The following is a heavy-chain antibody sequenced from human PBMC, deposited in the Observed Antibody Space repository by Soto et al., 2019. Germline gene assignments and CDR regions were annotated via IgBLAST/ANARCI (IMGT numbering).Heavy chain of an antibody. CDR1: GFPFSSYA. CDR2: ISASATST. V-gene: IGHV3-23*01. J-gene: IGHJ5*02. D-gene: IGHD6-13*01. Sequence: PGGSLRLSCAASGFPFSSYAMSWVRQAPGKGLEWVSSISASATSTYYADSVKGRFTISRDNSKTTLYLQMNSLRAEDTATYYCAKLGPAAAGSAWGQGTLVTVSS. CDR3: AKLGPAAAGSA.